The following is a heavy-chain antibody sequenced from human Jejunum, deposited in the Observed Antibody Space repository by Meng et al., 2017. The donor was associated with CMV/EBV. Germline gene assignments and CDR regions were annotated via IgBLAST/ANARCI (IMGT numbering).Heavy chain of an antibody. D-gene: IGHD3-3*01. V-gene: IGHV4-39*07. J-gene: IGHJ4*02. CDR2: MYDTGDT. CDR1: GGAGSGRSYY. CDR3: ASHDDYWSGYLKY. Sequence: GGAGSGRSYYWAWIRQTPGKGPEWIGSMYDTGDTHYNPSLNSRVTISVDGSQNRFSLKVSSVTAADTAVYYCASHDDYWSGYLKYWGQGTRVTVSS.